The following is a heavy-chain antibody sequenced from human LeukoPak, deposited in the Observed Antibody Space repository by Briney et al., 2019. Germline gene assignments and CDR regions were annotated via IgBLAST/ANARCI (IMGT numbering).Heavy chain of an antibody. V-gene: IGHV1-69*04. CDR3: ASSRPPDSFMDV. CDR1: GGTFSSNA. Sequence: ASVKVSCKASGGTFSSNAISWVRQAPGQGLEWMGRIIPILGIANYAQKFQGRVTITADKSTSTAYMELSSLRSEDTAVYYCASSRPPDSFMDVWGQGTTVTVSS. CDR2: IIPILGIA. J-gene: IGHJ6*02. D-gene: IGHD2-15*01.